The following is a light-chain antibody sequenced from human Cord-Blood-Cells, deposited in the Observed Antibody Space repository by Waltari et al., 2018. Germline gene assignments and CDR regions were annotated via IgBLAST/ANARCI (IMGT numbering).Light chain of an antibody. J-gene: IGLJ3*02. CDR2: EVS. CDR1: RSDAGGYNY. CDR3: SSYTSSSTLV. V-gene: IGLV2-14*01. Sequence: QSALTQPASVSGSPGQSITISCTGTRSDAGGYNYVPWYQQHPGKAPKLMIYEVSNRPSGVSNRFSGSKSGNTASLTISGLQAEDEADYYCSSYTSSSTLVFGGGTKLTVL.